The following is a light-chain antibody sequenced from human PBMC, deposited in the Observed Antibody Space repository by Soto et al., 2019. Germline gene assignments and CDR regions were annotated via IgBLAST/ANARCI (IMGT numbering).Light chain of an antibody. V-gene: IGKV3-11*01. CDR3: QHYVTSSIT. Sequence: IVFTQSPSTLSLSPGERATLTCWASQSVSSDLAWYQQKPGQAPRLLIYDASNRATGIPDRFSGSGSGTDFTLTISRLEPEDFAVYYCQHYVTSSITSGQRTRLEIK. J-gene: IGKJ5*01. CDR2: DAS. CDR1: QSVSSD.